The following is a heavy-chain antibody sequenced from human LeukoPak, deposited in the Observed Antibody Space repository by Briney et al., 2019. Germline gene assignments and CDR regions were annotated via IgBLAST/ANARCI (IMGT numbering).Heavy chain of an antibody. D-gene: IGHD5-12*01. V-gene: IGHV4-4*02. Sequence: PSETLSLTCAVSGGSISSSNWWSWVRQPPGKGLEWIGEIYHSGSTNYNPSLKSRVTKSVDKSKNQFSLKLSSVTAADTAVYYCASSLGFPYYFDYWGQGTLVTVSS. CDR1: GGSISSSNW. J-gene: IGHJ4*02. CDR3: ASSLGFPYYFDY. CDR2: IYHSGST.